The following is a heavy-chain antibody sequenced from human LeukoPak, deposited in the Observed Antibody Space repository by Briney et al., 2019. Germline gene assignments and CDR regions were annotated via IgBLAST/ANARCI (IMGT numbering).Heavy chain of an antibody. CDR1: GFTFSSYP. V-gene: IGHV3-23*01. CDR3: AKEISSRWSGDAFDI. D-gene: IGHD6-13*01. CDR2: ISGSGSST. Sequence: GGSLRLSCAASGFTFSSYPMSWVRQDPGKGLEWFSAISGSGSSTYYADSVRGLFTIARDNSKNTLYLQMNSLRAEDTAVYYCAKEISSRWSGDAFDIWGQGTMVTVSS. J-gene: IGHJ3*02.